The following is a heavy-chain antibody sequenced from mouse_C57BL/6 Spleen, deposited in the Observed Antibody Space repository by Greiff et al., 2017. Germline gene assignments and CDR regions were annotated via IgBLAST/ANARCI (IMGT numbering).Heavy chain of an antibody. CDR3: AREGYYYGSSYWYFDV. Sequence: EVMLVESGPGMVKPSQSLSLTCTVTGYSITSGYDWHWIRHFPGNKLEWMGYISYSGSTNYNPSLKSRISITHDTSKNHFFLKLNSVTTEDTATYYCAREGYYYGSSYWYFDVWGTGTTVTVSS. CDR2: ISYSGST. CDR1: GYSITSGYD. J-gene: IGHJ1*03. V-gene: IGHV3-1*01. D-gene: IGHD1-1*01.